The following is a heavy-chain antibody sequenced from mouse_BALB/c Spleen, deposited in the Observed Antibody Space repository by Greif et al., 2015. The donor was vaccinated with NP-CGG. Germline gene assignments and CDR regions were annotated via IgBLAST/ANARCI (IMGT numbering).Heavy chain of an antibody. CDR2: IDPSDSET. V-gene: IGHV1-69*02. D-gene: IGHD2-3*01. Sequence: QVQLQQSGAELVKPGAPVKLSCKASGYTFTSYWMNWVKQRPGRGLEWIGRIDPSDSETHYNQKFKDKATLTVDKSSSTAYIQLSSLTSEDSAVYYCARWGMMKYAMDYWGQGTSVTVSS. J-gene: IGHJ4*01. CDR1: GYTFTSYW. CDR3: ARWGMMKYAMDY.